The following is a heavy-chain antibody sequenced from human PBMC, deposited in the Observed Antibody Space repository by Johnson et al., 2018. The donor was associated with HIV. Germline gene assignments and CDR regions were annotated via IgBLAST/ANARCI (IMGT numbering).Heavy chain of an antibody. CDR3: ATIAAHGAAFDI. Sequence: MQLVESGGGLVQPGGSLRLSCAASGFTFSSYWMSLVRQAPGKGLEWVANIKQDGSEKYYVDSVKGRFTIPRDNSKNTLYLQMNSLRPEDTAAYYCATIAAHGAAFDIWGQGTVVTVSS. V-gene: IGHV3-7*01. CDR1: GFTFSSYW. D-gene: IGHD6-25*01. CDR2: IKQDGSEK. J-gene: IGHJ3*02.